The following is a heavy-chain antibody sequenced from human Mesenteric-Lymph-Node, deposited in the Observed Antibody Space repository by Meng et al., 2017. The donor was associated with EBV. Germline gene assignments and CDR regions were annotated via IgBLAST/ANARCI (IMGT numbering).Heavy chain of an antibody. CDR2: INYRGST. CDR3: ARGVNPAY. Sequence: PQQWGAGLLKPSETLSLTCTVYGGSFSGYYWTWIRQPPGKGLEWVGEINYRGSTNYNPSLKSRVTISVDTSKSQLYLKLSSVTAADTAVYYCARGVNPAYWGQGTLVTVSS. V-gene: IGHV4-34*01. D-gene: IGHD2-2*01. J-gene: IGHJ4*02. CDR1: GGSFSGYY.